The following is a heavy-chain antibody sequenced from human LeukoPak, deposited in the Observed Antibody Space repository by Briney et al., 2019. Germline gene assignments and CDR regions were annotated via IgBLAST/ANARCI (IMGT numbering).Heavy chain of an antibody. V-gene: IGHV3-66*01. Sequence: PGGSLRLSCAASGFTVSSKYVCWVRQAPGKGLEWVSVIYSDTSTYYADSVKGRFTISRDNSKNTLYLQMNSLRAGDTGVYYCARVQGSGLFRWYWGQGTLVTVSS. CDR2: IYSDTST. CDR1: GFTVSSKY. J-gene: IGHJ4*02. CDR3: ARVQGSGLFRWY. D-gene: IGHD2-15*01.